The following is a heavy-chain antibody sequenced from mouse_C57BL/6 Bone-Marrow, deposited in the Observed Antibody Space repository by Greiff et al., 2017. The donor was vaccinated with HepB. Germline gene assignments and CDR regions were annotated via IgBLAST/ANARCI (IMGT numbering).Heavy chain of an antibody. J-gene: IGHJ2*01. CDR1: GYSFTSYY. CDR2: IYPGSGNT. V-gene: IGHV1-66*01. Sequence: ESGPELVKPGASVKISYKASGYSFTSYYIHWVKQRPGQGLEWIGWIYPGSGNTKYNEKFKGKATLTADTSSSTAYMQLSSLTSEDSAVYYCALYFDYWGQGTTLTVSS. CDR3: ALYFDY.